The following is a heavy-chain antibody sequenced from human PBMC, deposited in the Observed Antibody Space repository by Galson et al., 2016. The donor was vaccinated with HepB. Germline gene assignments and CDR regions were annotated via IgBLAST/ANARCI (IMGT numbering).Heavy chain of an antibody. J-gene: IGHJ3*02. Sequence: YVDSVKGRFTISRDNAKNSLYLQMNTLRAEDTAAYYCARVAWVQNAFDIWGQGTMVTVSS. D-gene: IGHD3-16*01. CDR3: ARVAWVQNAFDI. V-gene: IGHV3-7*04.